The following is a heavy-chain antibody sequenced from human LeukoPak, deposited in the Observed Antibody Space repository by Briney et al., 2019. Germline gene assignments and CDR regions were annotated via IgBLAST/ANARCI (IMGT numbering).Heavy chain of an antibody. D-gene: IGHD6-13*01. CDR2: IKQDESEI. V-gene: IGHV3-7*01. CDR3: SRVGFTNTWSLDS. J-gene: IGHJ4*02. CDR1: GFTFNNYW. Sequence: GGSLRLSCAASGFTFNNYWMTWVRQSPWKGLEWVGNIKQDESEIYYVDSVKGRFTISRDNAKNSLYLQMNSLRAEDTAVYYCSRVGFTNTWSLDSWGQGTLLTVSS.